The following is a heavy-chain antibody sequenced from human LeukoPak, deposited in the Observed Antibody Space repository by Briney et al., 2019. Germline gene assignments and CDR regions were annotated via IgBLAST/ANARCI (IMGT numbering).Heavy chain of an antibody. D-gene: IGHD3-10*01. CDR1: GYTFTGYY. J-gene: IGHJ4*02. V-gene: IGHV1-2*06. CDR2: INPNSGGT. CDR3: ARRYYGSGSYQP. Sequence: ASVKVSCKASGYTFTGYYMHWVRQAPGQGLEWMGRINPNSGGTNYAQKLQGRVTMTTDISTSTAYMELRSLRSDDTAVYYCARRYYGSGSYQPWGQGTLVTVSS.